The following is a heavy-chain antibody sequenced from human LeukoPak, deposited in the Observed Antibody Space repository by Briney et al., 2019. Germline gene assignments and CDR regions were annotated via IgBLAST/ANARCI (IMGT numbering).Heavy chain of an antibody. CDR1: GGSISSGDYY. V-gene: IGHV4-30-4*01. Sequence: SETLSLTCTVSGGSISSGDYYWSWIRQPPGKGLEWIGYIYNSGSTYYNPPLKSRVIISADTSKTQFSLKLSSVTAADTAVYYCARSVREDFDYWGQGTLVTVSS. CDR3: ARSVREDFDY. J-gene: IGHJ4*02. CDR2: IYNSGST. D-gene: IGHD1-26*01.